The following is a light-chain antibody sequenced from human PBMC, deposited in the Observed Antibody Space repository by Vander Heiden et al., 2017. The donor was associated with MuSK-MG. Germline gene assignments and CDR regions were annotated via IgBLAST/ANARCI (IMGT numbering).Light chain of an antibody. Sequence: QSALSQPASVSGSPGQSITISCTGTSSDVGGFDYVSWYQQHPGKPPKRRRAQVRNRPSGVSNRFSGSKSGNTASLTISGLQAEDEADYYCSSHRSTSTIQGFGTGTTVTVL. CDR3: SSHRSTSTIQG. V-gene: IGLV2-14*01. J-gene: IGLJ1*01. CDR1: SSDVGGFDY. CDR2: QVR.